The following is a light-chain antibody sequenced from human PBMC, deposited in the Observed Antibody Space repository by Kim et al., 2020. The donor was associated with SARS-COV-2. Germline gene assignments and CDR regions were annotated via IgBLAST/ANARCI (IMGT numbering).Light chain of an antibody. J-gene: IGKJ1*01. Sequence: ASGGDKVTVTYRASQSINRSLAWYQQRPGKAPKVLIYKASSLEIGAPLRFSGSGSGTEFTLTISSLQPDDFATYYCQQYDNYPWTFGQGTKVDIK. V-gene: IGKV1-5*03. CDR3: QQYDNYPWT. CDR1: QSINRS. CDR2: KAS.